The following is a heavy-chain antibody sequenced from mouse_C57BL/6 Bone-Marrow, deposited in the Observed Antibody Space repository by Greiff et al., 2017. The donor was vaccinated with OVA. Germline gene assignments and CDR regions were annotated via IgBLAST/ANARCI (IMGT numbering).Heavy chain of an antibody. J-gene: IGHJ1*03. CDR3: ARKGSPVHWYFDV. D-gene: IGHD1-1*01. V-gene: IGHV1-59*01. Sequence: VQLQQPGAELVRPGTSVKLSCKASGYTFTSYWMHWVKQRPGQGLEWIGVIDPSDSYTNYNQKFKGKATLTVDTSSSTAYMQLSSLTSEDSAVYYCARKGSPVHWYFDVWGTGTTVTVSS. CDR2: IDPSDSYT. CDR1: GYTFTSYW.